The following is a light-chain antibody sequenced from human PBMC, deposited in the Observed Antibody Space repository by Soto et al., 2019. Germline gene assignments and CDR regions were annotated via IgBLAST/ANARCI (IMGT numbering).Light chain of an antibody. Sequence: DIQMTQSPSSLSASVGDRVTITCRASQSISSYLNWYQQKPGKAPKLLIYAASSLQSGVPSRFSGSGSGTDFTLTISSLQPEDFATYYCQHYNSYSEALGQATKVDMK. CDR3: QHYNSYSEA. J-gene: IGKJ1*01. V-gene: IGKV1-39*01. CDR1: QSISSY. CDR2: AAS.